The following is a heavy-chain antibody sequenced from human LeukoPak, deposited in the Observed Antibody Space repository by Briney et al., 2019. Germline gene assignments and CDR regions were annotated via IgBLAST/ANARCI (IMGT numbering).Heavy chain of an antibody. CDR1: GYSFTSYW. J-gene: IGHJ6*02. CDR3: ARWATVTTPSYGMDV. CDR2: IYPGDFDT. V-gene: IGHV5-51*01. Sequence: AGESLKISCKGSGYSFTSYWIGWVRQMPGKGLEWMGIIYPGDFDTRYSPSFQGQVTISADKSISTAYLQWSSLKASDTAMYYCARWATVTTPSYGMDVWGQGTTVTVSS. D-gene: IGHD4-17*01.